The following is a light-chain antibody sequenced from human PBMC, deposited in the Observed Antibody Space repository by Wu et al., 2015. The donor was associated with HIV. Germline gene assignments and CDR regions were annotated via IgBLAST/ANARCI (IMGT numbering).Light chain of an antibody. Sequence: EIVMTQSPATLSVSPGERATLSCRASQSVSSNLAWYQQKPGQGPRLLIYGSFTRASGTPARFSGSGSGTEFTLTISDIQSEDFAVYYCQHYHNWPPWTFGRRDQG. V-gene: IGKV3-15*01. CDR2: GSF. CDR1: QSVSSN. CDR3: QHYHNWPPWT. J-gene: IGKJ1*01.